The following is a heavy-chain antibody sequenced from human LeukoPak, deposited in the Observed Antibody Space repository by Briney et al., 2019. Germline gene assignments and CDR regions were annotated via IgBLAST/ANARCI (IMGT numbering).Heavy chain of an antibody. J-gene: IGHJ4*02. D-gene: IGHD3-10*01. Sequence: SQTLSLTCAISGDSVSSNSAAWNWIRQSPSRGLEWLGRTYYRSKYYIDYAEFVTSRITINPDTSKNQFSLQVNSVTTADTAVYYCARKSYGSGTAIDYWGQGTLVTVSS. CDR3: ARKSYGSGTAIDY. CDR2: TYYRSKYYI. CDR1: GDSVSSNSAA. V-gene: IGHV6-1*01.